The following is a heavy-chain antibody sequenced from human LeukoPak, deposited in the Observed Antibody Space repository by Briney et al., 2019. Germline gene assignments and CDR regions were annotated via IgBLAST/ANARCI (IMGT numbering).Heavy chain of an antibody. CDR2: ISSSGSGGST. J-gene: IGHJ4*02. D-gene: IGHD3-22*01. CDR3: AKDREVVITLYYFDY. CDR1: GVTLSSYA. Sequence: GGSLRLSCTASGVTLSSYAMSWARQAPGKGLEWVSGISSSGSGGSTYYADSVKGRFTISRDNSKNTLYLQMNSLRAEDTAVYYCAKDREVVITLYYFDYWGQGTLVTVSS. V-gene: IGHV3-23*01.